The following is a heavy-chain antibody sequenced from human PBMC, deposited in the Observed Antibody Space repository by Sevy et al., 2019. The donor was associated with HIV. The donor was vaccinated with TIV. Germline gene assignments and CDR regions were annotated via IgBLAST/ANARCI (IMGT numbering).Heavy chain of an antibody. J-gene: IGHJ6*02. D-gene: IGHD3-10*01. V-gene: IGHV3-30*03. CDR2: ISNDGSNE. Sequence: GGSLRLSCAASEFTFNNYGMHWVRQAPGKGLEWVALISNDGSNEYYADSVKGRFTISRDNFKNTLYLQMNSLRAEETALYQCARARDYYKNYYYGMDVWGQGTTVTVSS. CDR1: EFTFNNYG. CDR3: ARARDYYKNYYYGMDV.